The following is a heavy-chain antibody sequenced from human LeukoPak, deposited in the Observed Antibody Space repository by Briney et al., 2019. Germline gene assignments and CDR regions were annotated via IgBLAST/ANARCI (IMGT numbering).Heavy chain of an antibody. J-gene: IGHJ4*02. V-gene: IGHV3-7*01. D-gene: IGHD3-22*01. CDR1: GFTFSSYW. Sequence: GGSLRLSCAASGFTFSSYWMSWVRQAPGKGLEWVANIRQDGSQKYYVDSVKGRFTISRDNAKNSLYLQMNSLRAEDTAVYYCARGLNADAYSDCSAWDYWGQGALVTVSS. CDR2: IRQDGSQK. CDR3: ARGLNADAYSDCSAWDY.